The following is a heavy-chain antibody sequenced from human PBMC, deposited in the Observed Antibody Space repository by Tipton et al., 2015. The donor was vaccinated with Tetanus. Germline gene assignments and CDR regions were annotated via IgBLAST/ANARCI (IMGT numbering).Heavy chain of an antibody. CDR1: GALITTGGYS. V-gene: IGHV4-30-2*03. CDR2: IYHSGTT. J-gene: IGHJ4*02. CDR3: ARGPSYSGAWYHY. D-gene: IGHD6-19*01. Sequence: GLVKPSQTLSLTCNVSGALITTGGYSWGWIRQPPGQGLEWIGTIYHSGTTYYNPSLKDRAVISEDTPRDQFSLKLTSVTPADTAIYYCARGPSYSGAWYHYWGQGAMVTVS.